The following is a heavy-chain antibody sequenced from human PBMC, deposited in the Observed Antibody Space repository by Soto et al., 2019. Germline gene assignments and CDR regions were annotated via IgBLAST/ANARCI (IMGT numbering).Heavy chain of an antibody. CDR3: ATKGATYYDILTGYFYLDYIDS. V-gene: IGHV4-59*08. CDR2: ISYSGST. Sequence: PSETLSLTCNVSGGSISSYYWSWIRQPPGKGLEWIGYISYSGSTNHNPSLKSRVTISVDTSKNEFSLKLSSVTAADTAVYFCATKGATYYDILTGYFYLDYIDSSGHGTLVPVS. D-gene: IGHD3-9*01. CDR1: GGSISSYY. J-gene: IGHJ5*01.